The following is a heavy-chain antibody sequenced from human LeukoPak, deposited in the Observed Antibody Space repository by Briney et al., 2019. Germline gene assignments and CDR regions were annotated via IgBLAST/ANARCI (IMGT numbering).Heavy chain of an antibody. CDR1: GYTFTNYY. Sequence: GASVKVSCKASGYTFTNYYIHWVRQAPGQGLEWMGWINPNSGGTNFAQRFQDRVTMTRDMSISTAYMELSRLRSDDTAIYYCTRGYYDSSDFEYFHHWGQGTLVTVSS. J-gene: IGHJ1*01. CDR2: INPNSGGT. D-gene: IGHD3-22*01. V-gene: IGHV1-2*02. CDR3: TRGYYDSSDFEYFHH.